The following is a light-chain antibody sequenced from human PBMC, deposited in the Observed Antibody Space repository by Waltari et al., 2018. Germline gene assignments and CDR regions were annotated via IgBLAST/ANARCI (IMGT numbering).Light chain of an antibody. J-gene: IGKJ2*01. CDR1: QPNSSC. CDR2: AVS. V-gene: IGKV1-39*01. CDR3: QQSSSAPYT. Sequence: DIQMTQSPSSLSASVGAIVTIACRASQPNSSCLNWYPQKPGKALEPLIFAVSSLHGGVPSRFSASGSGTDFTLTTDSLQPEDFATYHCQQSSSAPYTFGQGTKVEIK.